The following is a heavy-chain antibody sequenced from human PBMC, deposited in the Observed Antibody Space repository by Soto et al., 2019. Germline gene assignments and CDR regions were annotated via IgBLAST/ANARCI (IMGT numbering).Heavy chain of an antibody. CDR3: ARGVFSGNV. J-gene: IGHJ6*02. Sequence: QVQLVQSGAEVKKPGASVKVSCKASGYTFTSYDINWVRQATGQGLEWMGWMNPNSGNTGYAQKFKGTVTMTRNTSRSIAYLALCSLRYEDTAVYYCARGVFSGNVWGQGTTVTVSS. CDR1: GYTFTSYD. V-gene: IGHV1-8*01. CDR2: MNPNSGNT.